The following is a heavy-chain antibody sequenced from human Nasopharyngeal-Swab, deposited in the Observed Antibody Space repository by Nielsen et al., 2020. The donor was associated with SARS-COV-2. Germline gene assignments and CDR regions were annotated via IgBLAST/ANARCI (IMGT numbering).Heavy chain of an antibody. V-gene: IGHV1-46*01. CDR2: INPSGGST. J-gene: IGHJ4*02. Sequence: ASVKVSCKASGYSFISYYMHWVRQAPGQGLEWMGIINPSGGSTSYAQKFQGRVTMTRDTSTSIVYMEMSSLRYEDTAMYYCARSIIGLRDYGDYSVEFRTISHFDYWGQGTLVTVSS. D-gene: IGHD4-17*01. CDR3: ARSIIGLRDYGDYSVEFRTISHFDY. CDR1: GYSFISYY.